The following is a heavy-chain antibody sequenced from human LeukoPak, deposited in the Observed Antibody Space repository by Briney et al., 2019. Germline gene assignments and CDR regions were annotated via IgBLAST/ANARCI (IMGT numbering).Heavy chain of an antibody. CDR1: GFTFSSYA. D-gene: IGHD3-22*01. Sequence: PGGSLRLSCAASGFTFSSYAMHWVRQAPGKGLEWVAVISYDGSNKYYADSVKGRFTISRDNSKNTLYLQMNSLRAEDTAVYYCARSYYYDSSGDAFDIWGQGTMVTVSS. V-gene: IGHV3-30-3*01. J-gene: IGHJ3*02. CDR3: ARSYYYDSSGDAFDI. CDR2: ISYDGSNK.